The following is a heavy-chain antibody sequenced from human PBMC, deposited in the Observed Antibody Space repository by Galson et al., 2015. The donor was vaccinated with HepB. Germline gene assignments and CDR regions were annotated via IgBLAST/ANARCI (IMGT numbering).Heavy chain of an antibody. CDR3: ARDSGIAVAGPPDY. J-gene: IGHJ4*02. V-gene: IGHV3-30-3*01. CDR2: ISYDGSNK. CDR1: GFTFSSYA. D-gene: IGHD6-19*01. Sequence: LRLSCAASGFTFSSYAMHWVRQAPGKGLEWVAIISYDGSNKYYADSVKGRFTISRDNSKNTLYLQMNSLRAEDTAVYYCARDSGIAVAGPPDYWGQGTLVTVSS.